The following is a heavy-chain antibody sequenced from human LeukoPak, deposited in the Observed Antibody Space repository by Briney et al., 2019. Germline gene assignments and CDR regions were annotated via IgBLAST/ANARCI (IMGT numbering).Heavy chain of an antibody. CDR1: GFTVSDNY. CDR3: AKTMGAPYYFDY. Sequence: PGGSLRLSCAASGFTVSDNYMGWVRQAPGKGLEWVSAISGSGGSTYYADSVKGRFTISRDNSKNTLYLQMNSLGAEDTAVYYCAKTMGAPYYFDYWGQGTLVTVSS. J-gene: IGHJ4*02. V-gene: IGHV3-23*01. D-gene: IGHD1-26*01. CDR2: ISGSGGST.